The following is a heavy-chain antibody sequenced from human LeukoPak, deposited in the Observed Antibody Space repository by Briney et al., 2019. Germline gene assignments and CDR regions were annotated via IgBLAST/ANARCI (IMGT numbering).Heavy chain of an antibody. CDR1: GGSISSGGYS. Sequence: SQTLSLTCAVSGGSISSGGYSWSWIRQPPGNGLEWIGYIYHSGSTYYNPSLKSRVTISVDRSKNQFSLKLSSVTAADTAVYYCARGRPGVGVRKAGKFDPWGQGTLVTVSS. V-gene: IGHV4-30-2*01. D-gene: IGHD1-26*01. CDR2: IYHSGST. J-gene: IGHJ5*02. CDR3: ARGRPGVGVRKAGKFDP.